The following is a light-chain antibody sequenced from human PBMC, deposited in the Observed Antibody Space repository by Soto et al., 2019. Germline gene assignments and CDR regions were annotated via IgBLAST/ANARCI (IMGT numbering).Light chain of an antibody. V-gene: IGKV1-5*03. J-gene: IGKJ1*01. CDR1: QSISSW. CDR3: QQYNSS. CDR2: KAS. Sequence: DIQLTQSPSTLSAFVRDRVTITCRASQSISSWLAWYQHKPGKAPKLLIYKASNLESGVPSRFSGSGSGTEFTLNISSLQHDDFATYYCQQYNSSFGQGTKVEL.